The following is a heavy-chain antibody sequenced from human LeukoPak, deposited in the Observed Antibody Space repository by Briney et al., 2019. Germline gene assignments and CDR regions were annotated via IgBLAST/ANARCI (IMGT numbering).Heavy chain of an antibody. V-gene: IGHV3-73*01. J-gene: IGHJ6*03. CDR3: TRHHLTTPSPSNKYYYYYMDV. CDR2: IRSKANSYAK. Sequence: GGSLRLSCAASGFTFSGSAMHWVRQASGKGLKWVGRIRSKANSYAKAYAASVKGRFTISRDDSKNTAYLQMNSLKTEDTAVYYCTRHHLTTPSPSNKYYYYYMDVWGKGTTLTVSS. CDR1: GFTFSGSA. D-gene: IGHD3-22*01.